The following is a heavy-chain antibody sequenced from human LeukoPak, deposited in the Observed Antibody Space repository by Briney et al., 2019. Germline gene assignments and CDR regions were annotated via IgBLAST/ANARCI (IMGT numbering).Heavy chain of an antibody. CDR1: GYTFTSYG. D-gene: IGHD3-3*01. CDR2: ISAYNGNT. CDR3: ARDRYYDFWSGYIRESWFDP. V-gene: IGHV1-18*01. Sequence: ASVKVSCKASGYTFTSYGISWVRQAPGQGLEWMGWISAYNGNTNYAQKLQGRVTMTTDTSTSTAYMELRSLRSEDTAVYYCARDRYYDFWSGYIRESWFDPWGQGTLVTVSS. J-gene: IGHJ5*02.